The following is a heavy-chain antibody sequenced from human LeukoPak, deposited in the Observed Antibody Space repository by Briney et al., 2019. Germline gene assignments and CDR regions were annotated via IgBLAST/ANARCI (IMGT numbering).Heavy chain of an antibody. Sequence: PGGSLRLSCAASGFSFSSYAMSWVRQAPGKGLEWVATIKQDGSEKYYVDSVKGRFTISRDNAESSLYLQMNSLRAEDTAVYYCARWEVGAQNGGCDYWGQGTLVTVSS. D-gene: IGHD1-26*01. V-gene: IGHV3-7*01. CDR2: IKQDGSEK. J-gene: IGHJ4*02. CDR1: GFSFSSYA. CDR3: ARWEVGAQNGGCDY.